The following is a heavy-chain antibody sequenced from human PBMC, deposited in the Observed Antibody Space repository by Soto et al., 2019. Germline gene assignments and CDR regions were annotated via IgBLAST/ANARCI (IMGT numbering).Heavy chain of an antibody. CDR1: GGSISSSSYY. Sequence: PSETLSLTCTVSGGSISSSSYYWGWIRQPPGKGLEWIGSIYYSGSTYYNPSLKSRVTISVDTSKNQFSLKLSSVTAADTTVYYCARLGLRRLVDGYCSSTSCSRVPDYWGQGTLVTVSS. CDR3: ARLGLRRLVDGYCSSTSCSRVPDY. J-gene: IGHJ4*02. V-gene: IGHV4-39*01. D-gene: IGHD2-2*01. CDR2: IYYSGST.